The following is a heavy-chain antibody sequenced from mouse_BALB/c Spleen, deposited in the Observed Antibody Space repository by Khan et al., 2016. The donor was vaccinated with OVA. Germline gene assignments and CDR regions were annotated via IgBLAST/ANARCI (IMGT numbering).Heavy chain of an antibody. D-gene: IGHD2-10*01. CDR3: ARAYYGNYREAMDY. CDR1: GFSLTGYG. V-gene: IGHV2-6-7*01. CDR2: IWGDGST. J-gene: IGHJ4*01. Sequence: QVQLQQSGPGLVAPSQSLSITCTVSGFSLTGYGVNWVRQPPGKGLEWLGMIWGDGSTDYNSALKSRLKLTKDNSKSQVFLKMNRRQTGDKARYYCARAYYGNYREAMDYWGQGTSGTVAS.